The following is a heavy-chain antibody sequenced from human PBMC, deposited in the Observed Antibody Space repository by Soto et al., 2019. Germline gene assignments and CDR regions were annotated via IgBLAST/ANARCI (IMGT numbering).Heavy chain of an antibody. J-gene: IGHJ4*02. V-gene: IGHV1-18*04. CDR3: ARHRFNYYDDTVYYYFDY. CDR2: ISAYNGNT. CDR1: GYTFTSYG. Sequence: GASVKVSCKASGYTFTSYGISWVRQAPGQGLEWMGWISAYNGNTNHPQSLQGRVTMTTDTSRNTAYMELRSLRSDDTAVYYCARHRFNYYDDTVYYYFDYWGQGTLVTVSS. D-gene: IGHD3-22*01.